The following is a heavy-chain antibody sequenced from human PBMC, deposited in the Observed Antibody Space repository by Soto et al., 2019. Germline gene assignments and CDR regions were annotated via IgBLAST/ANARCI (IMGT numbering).Heavy chain of an antibody. Sequence: SETLSLTCSVSGGSISGYYCSWIRQTPEKGLEWIGYIYYSGSTNYNPSLKSRVTMLIDMSKNQFSLKLTSVSAADTAVYYCAGALRYWGQGILVTVSS. J-gene: IGHJ4*02. CDR3: AGALRY. CDR1: GGSISGYY. CDR2: IYYSGST. V-gene: IGHV4-59*01.